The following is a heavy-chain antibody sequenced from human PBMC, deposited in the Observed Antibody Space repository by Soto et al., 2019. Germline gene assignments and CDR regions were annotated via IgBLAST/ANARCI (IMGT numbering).Heavy chain of an antibody. D-gene: IGHD6-13*01. V-gene: IGHV1-69*01. J-gene: IGHJ6*02. CDR2: SIPIFGTA. CDR1: GGTFSSYA. Sequence: QVQLVQSGAEVKKPGSSVKVSCKASGGTFSSYAISWVRQAPGQGLEWMGGSIPIFGTANYAQKFQRRVTNTGDASTSTAYMELCSLRSGATAVYYCAVVGNRTVRNGSNYSYYGMDVWGQGTTVTVSS. CDR3: AVVGNRTVRNGSNYSYYGMDV.